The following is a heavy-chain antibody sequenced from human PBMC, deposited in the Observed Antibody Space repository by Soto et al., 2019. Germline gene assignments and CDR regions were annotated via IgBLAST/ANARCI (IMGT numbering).Heavy chain of an antibody. CDR2: IYYSGST. V-gene: IGHV4-39*02. D-gene: IGHD6-13*01. CDR3: AREQLAAAGRHYFDY. CDR1: GGSISSSSYY. Sequence: SETLSLTCTVSGGSISSSSYYWGWIRQPPGKGLEWIGSIYYSGSTYYNPSLKSRVTISVDTSKNQFSLKLSSVTAADTAVYYCAREQLAAAGRHYFDYWGQGTLVTVSS. J-gene: IGHJ4*02.